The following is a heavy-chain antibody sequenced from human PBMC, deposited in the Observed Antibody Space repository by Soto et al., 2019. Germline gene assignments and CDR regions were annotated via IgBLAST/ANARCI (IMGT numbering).Heavy chain of an antibody. D-gene: IGHD3-3*01. CDR3: ATGVSYYDFWSGYSPYYYYGMDV. J-gene: IGHJ6*02. Sequence: GESLKISCKGSGYSFTSYWSGWVRQMPGKGLEWMGIIYPGDSDTRYSPPFQGHGTSSADKSISPAYLQWSSLKASDTDTYYCATGVSYYDFWSGYSPYYYYGMDVWGQGTTVTVS. CDR2: IYPGDSDT. V-gene: IGHV5-51*01. CDR1: GYSFTSYW.